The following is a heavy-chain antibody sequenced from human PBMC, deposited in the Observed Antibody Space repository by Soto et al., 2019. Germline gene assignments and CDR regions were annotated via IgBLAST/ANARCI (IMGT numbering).Heavy chain of an antibody. D-gene: IGHD2-15*01. V-gene: IGHV2-70*17. CDR1: GFSLSSYGMY. Sequence: SGPTLVNPTQTLTLTCTFSGFSLSSYGMYVIWIRRPPGEALEWLARIDWDDAKFYNTSLRTRLSISRDTSKNQVVLTMTNMDHVDTGTYYCARMQRYGGRGEDFDYWGQGTRVTVSS. J-gene: IGHJ4*02. CDR2: IDWDDAK. CDR3: ARMQRYGGRGEDFDY.